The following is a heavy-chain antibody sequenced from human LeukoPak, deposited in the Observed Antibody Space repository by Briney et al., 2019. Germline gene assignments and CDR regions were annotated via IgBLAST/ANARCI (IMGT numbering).Heavy chain of an antibody. J-gene: IGHJ4*02. Sequence: GGSLRLSCAASGFTFRSYWMHWVRQAPGKGLVWVSGINSDGSSISYADAVKGRFTISRDNAENTLYLQMNSLRAEDTAVYYCARVGIQRYFDYWGQGTLVTVSS. D-gene: IGHD5-18*01. CDR1: GFTFRSYW. CDR2: INSDGSSI. V-gene: IGHV3-74*01. CDR3: ARVGIQRYFDY.